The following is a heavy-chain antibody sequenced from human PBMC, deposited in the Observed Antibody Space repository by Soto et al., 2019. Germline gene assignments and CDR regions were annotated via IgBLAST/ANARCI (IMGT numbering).Heavy chain of an antibody. CDR3: ARRYGPGFDY. CDR2: IYYSGST. D-gene: IGHD4-17*01. CDR1: GGSISSYY. J-gene: IGHJ4*02. Sequence: SSETLCLTCTVAGGSISSYYWSWIRQPPGKGLEWIGYIYYSGSTNYNPSLKSRVTISVDTSKNQFSLKLSSVTAADTAVYYCARRYGPGFDYWGQGTLVTVSS. V-gene: IGHV4-59*08.